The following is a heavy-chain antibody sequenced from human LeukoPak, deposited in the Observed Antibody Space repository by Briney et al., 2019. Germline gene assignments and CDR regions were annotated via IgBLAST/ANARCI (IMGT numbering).Heavy chain of an antibody. Sequence: PGGSLRLSCAASGFTFSSYAMSWVRQAPGKGLEWVSAISGSGGSTYYADSVKGRFTISRDNSKNTLYLQMNSLRAEDTAVYYCAKTGDILTGYYIDYLGQGTLVTVSS. CDR1: GFTFSSYA. V-gene: IGHV3-23*01. CDR3: AKTGDILTGYYIDY. J-gene: IGHJ4*02. CDR2: ISGSGGST. D-gene: IGHD3-9*01.